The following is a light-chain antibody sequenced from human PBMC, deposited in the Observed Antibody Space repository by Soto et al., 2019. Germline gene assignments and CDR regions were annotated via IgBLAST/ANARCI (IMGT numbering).Light chain of an antibody. CDR2: DAS. CDR1: QSVSSN. Sequence: TQSPATLSVSPGERATLSCRASQSVSSNLAWYQQKPGQAPRLLIFDASSRATGISDRFSGSGSGTDFTLTISRLEPEDFAVYYCQQYGRSPWTFGQGSKV. CDR3: QQYGRSPWT. J-gene: IGKJ1*01. V-gene: IGKV3-20*01.